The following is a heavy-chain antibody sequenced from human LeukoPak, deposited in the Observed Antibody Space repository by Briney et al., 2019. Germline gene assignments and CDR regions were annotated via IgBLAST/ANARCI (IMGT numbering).Heavy chain of an antibody. CDR3: ARLKGHYYDDKRYFDY. D-gene: IGHD3-22*01. J-gene: IGHJ4*02. Sequence: PGGSLRLSCAASGFTFSSYAMHWVRQAPGKGLEYVSAISSNGGSTYYANSVKGRFTISRDNSKNTLYLQMGSLRAEDMAVYYCARLKGHYYDDKRYFDYWGQGTLVTVSS. V-gene: IGHV3-64*01. CDR2: ISSNGGST. CDR1: GFTFSSYA.